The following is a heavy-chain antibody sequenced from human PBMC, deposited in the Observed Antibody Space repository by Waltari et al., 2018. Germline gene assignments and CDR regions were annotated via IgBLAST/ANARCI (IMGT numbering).Heavy chain of an antibody. J-gene: IGHJ4*02. D-gene: IGHD6-13*01. Sequence: EVQLVESGGGLVKPGGSLRLSCAASGFTFSSYSMNWVRQAPGKGLEWVSSISSSSSYIYYADSVKGRFTISRDNAKNSLYLQMNSLRAEDTAVYYCARDRWNQQLGYYFDYWGQGTLVTVSS. CDR1: GFTFSSYS. V-gene: IGHV3-21*01. CDR2: ISSSSSYI. CDR3: ARDRWNQQLGYYFDY.